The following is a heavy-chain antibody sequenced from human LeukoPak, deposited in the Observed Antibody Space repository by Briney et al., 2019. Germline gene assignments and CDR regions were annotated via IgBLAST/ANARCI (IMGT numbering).Heavy chain of an antibody. CDR1: GGTFSSYA. CDR3: ARDRGGSSWYNWFDP. CDR2: IIPIFGTA. J-gene: IGHJ5*02. D-gene: IGHD6-13*01. V-gene: IGHV1-69*05. Sequence: SVKVSCKASGGTFSSYAISWVRQAPGQGLEWMGGIIPIFGTANYAQKFQGRVTITTDESTSTAYMELSSPRSEDTAVYYCARDRGGSSWYNWFDPWGQGALVTVSS.